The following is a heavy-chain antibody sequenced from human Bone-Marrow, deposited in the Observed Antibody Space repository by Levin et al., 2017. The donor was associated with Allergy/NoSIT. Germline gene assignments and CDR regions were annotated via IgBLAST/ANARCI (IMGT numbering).Heavy chain of an antibody. Sequence: GESLKISCKTSGYSFTHYYMHWVRQAPGQGLEWMGIINPGTDITSYAQKFQGRLTVTKDTSTGTVYMQLSSLTSDDTAVYYCSRGGWRMDYWGQGSLVIVS. CDR1: GYSFTHYY. CDR2: INPGTDIT. J-gene: IGHJ4*02. CDR3: SRGGWRMDY. D-gene: IGHD2-15*01. V-gene: IGHV1-46*01.